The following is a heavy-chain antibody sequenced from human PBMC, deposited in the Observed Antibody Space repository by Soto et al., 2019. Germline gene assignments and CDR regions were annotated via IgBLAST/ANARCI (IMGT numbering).Heavy chain of an antibody. J-gene: IGHJ3*02. V-gene: IGHV3-23*01. CDR3: AKDTGPGGGAFDI. CDR1: GFTFSSYA. D-gene: IGHD3-10*01. Sequence: EVQLLESGGGLVQPGGSLRLSCAASGFTFSSYAMSWVRQAPGKGLEWVSAISGSGGSTYYADSVKGRFSISRDNSKNTLYLQMNSLRAEDTAVYYCAKDTGPGGGAFDIWGQGTMVTVSS. CDR2: ISGSGGST.